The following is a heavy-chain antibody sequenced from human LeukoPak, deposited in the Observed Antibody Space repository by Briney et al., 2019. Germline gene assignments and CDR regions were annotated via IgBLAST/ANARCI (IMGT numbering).Heavy chain of an antibody. Sequence: GGSLRLSCAASGFTVSSNYMSWIRQAPGKGLEWVSYISSSGSTIYYADSVKGRFTISRDNAKNSLYLQMNSLRAEDTAVYYCARDFVVTTNWFDPWGQGTLVTVPS. D-gene: IGHD4-11*01. CDR1: GFTVSSNY. J-gene: IGHJ5*02. V-gene: IGHV3-11*04. CDR2: ISSSGSTI. CDR3: ARDFVVTTNWFDP.